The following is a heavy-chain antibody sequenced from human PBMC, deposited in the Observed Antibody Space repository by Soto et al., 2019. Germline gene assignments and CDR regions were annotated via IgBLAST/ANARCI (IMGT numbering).Heavy chain of an antibody. CDR3: ARDRGDYNALLGSYYYYGMDV. V-gene: IGHV1-2*04. CDR2: INPNSGGT. CDR1: GYTFTGYY. Sequence: ASVKVSCKASGYTFTGYYMHWVRQAPGQGLEWMGWINPNSGGTNYAQKFQGWVTMTRDTSISTAYMELSRLRSDDTAVYYCARDRGDYNALLGSYYYYGMDVWGQGTTVTVSS. D-gene: IGHD4-17*01. J-gene: IGHJ6*02.